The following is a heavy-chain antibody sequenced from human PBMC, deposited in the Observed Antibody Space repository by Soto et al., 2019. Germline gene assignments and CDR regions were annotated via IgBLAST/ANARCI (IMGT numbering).Heavy chain of an antibody. V-gene: IGHV4-39*01. Sequence: SDTLSLTCSFCRCSISSSSYFWGWIRQPPGKWLECIGSIYYSVSTYYNPSLFSRVTLSVDTSKNQFSLKLSSVTAADTAVYYCARQQHLGNFDYWGQG. CDR1: RCSISSSSYF. CDR2: IYYSVST. D-gene: IGHD6-13*01. J-gene: IGHJ4*02. CDR3: ARQQHLGNFDY.